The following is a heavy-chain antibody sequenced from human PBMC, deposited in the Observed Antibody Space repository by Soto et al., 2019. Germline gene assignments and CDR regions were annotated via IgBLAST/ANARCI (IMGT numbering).Heavy chain of an antibody. J-gene: IGHJ4*02. CDR3: VKDRYVEY. Sequence: WGSLRLSCSVFGFTFSSYAMHWVRQAPGKGLQYVSSISSNVVSTYYADSVKGRFTISRDNSKNTLYLQMSSLRVEDTAVYYCVKDRYVEYWGQGNMVNVSS. V-gene: IGHV3-64D*06. CDR1: GFTFSSYA. CDR2: ISSNVVST.